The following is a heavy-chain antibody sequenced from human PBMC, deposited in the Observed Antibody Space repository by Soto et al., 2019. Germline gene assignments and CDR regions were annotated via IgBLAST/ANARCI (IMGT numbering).Heavy chain of an antibody. J-gene: IGHJ6*02. D-gene: IGHD3-3*01. CDR2: IIPIFGTA. CDR1: GGTFSSYA. Sequence: ASVKVSCKASGGTFSSYAISWVRQAPGQGLEWMGGIIPIFGTANYAQKFQGRVTITADESTSTAYMELSSLRSEDTAVYYCAGVYDFWSGYPDYYYYGMDVWGQGTTVTVSS. V-gene: IGHV1-69*13. CDR3: AGVYDFWSGYPDYYYYGMDV.